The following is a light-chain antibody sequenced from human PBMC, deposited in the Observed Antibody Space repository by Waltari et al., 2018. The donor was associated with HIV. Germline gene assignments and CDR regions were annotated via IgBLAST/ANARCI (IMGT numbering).Light chain of an antibody. CDR2: SNN. CDR3: YACDDSLNGQEVV. V-gene: IGLV1-44*01. CDR1: SANIGSNT. Sequence: QSVLTQPHSASGTPRQRVILPCFSSSANIGSNTVYWYHNLPGTAPKLLIYSNNQRPSGFPDRLSGSKAGTSAFLAISGLQSEDEADYYCYACDDSLNGQEVVFGGGTKLTVL. J-gene: IGLJ2*01.